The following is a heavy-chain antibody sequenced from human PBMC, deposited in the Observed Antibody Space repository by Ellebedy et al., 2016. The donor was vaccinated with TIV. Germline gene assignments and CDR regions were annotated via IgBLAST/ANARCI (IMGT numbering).Heavy chain of an antibody. CDR3: ASEPPYFYGSSIYLKDF. D-gene: IGHD3-10*01. CDR2: IYYSGSA. CDR1: GGSIIRSSYY. J-gene: IGHJ4*02. V-gene: IGHV4-39*01. Sequence: MPGGSLRLSCSVSGGSIIRSSYYWGWIRHSPGKGLEWIASIYYSGSAYYQPSLKSRLTISVDTSKNQFSLNLTSVTAADTAVYYCASEPPYFYGSSIYLKDFWGQGTLVTVSP.